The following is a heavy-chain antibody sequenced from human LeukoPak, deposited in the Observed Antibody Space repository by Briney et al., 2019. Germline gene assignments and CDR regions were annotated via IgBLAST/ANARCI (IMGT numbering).Heavy chain of an antibody. CDR2: IKKDGSEK. CDR3: ARAYSGRFGLGYYYMDV. CDR1: GFTFSSYW. V-gene: IGHV3-7*01. J-gene: IGHJ6*03. D-gene: IGHD1-26*01. Sequence: PGGSLRLSCAASGFTFSSYWMSWVRQAPGKGLEWVANIKKDGSEKYYVDSVKGRFTISRDNAKTSLYLQMNSLRAEDTAVYYCARAYSGRFGLGYYYMDVWGKGTTVTTSS.